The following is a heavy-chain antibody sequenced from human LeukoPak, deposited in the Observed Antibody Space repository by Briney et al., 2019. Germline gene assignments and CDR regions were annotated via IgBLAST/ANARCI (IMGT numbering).Heavy chain of an antibody. Sequence: GGSLRLSCAVSGFTFSSYSMNWVRQAPGKGLEWVSSISSSSSYIYYADSVKGRFTISRDNAKNSLYLQMNSLRAEDTAVYYCARGNARLEWLPDYYYYGMDVWGQGTTVTVSS. V-gene: IGHV3-21*01. D-gene: IGHD3-3*01. CDR1: GFTFSSYS. J-gene: IGHJ6*02. CDR3: ARGNARLEWLPDYYYYGMDV. CDR2: ISSSSSYI.